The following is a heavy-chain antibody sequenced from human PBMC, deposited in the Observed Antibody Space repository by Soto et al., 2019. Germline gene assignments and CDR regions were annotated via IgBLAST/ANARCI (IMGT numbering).Heavy chain of an antibody. CDR3: ARPSGSYGDYAWSLKY. CDR2: ISAYNGNT. V-gene: IGHV1-18*01. J-gene: IGHJ4*02. CDR1: GYTFTGYS. Sequence: QVQLVQSGAEVKKPGASVKVSCKASGYTFTGYSVGWVRQAPGQGLEWMGWISAYNGNTNYAQKFQDRLTMPTDASASSAYMELRSLRSDDTAGYYCARPSGSYGDYAWSLKYWGQGTLVTVSS. D-gene: IGHD4-17*01.